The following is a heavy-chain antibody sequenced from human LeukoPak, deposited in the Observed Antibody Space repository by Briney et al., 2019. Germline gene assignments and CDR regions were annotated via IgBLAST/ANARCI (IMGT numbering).Heavy chain of an antibody. V-gene: IGHV5-51*01. CDR2: IYPGDSDT. CDR3: ARARYCSGGSCYAEY. Sequence: GESLKVSCKGSGYSFTTYWIGWVRQMPGKGLEWMGIIYPGDSDTRYSPSFQGQVTISADKTISTAYLQWSSLKASDTAMYYCARARYCSGGSCYAEYWGQGTLVTVSS. CDR1: GYSFTTYW. D-gene: IGHD2-15*01. J-gene: IGHJ4*02.